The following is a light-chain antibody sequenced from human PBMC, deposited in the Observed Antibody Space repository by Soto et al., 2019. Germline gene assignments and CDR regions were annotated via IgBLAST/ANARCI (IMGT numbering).Light chain of an antibody. CDR2: GAS. V-gene: IGKV3-20*01. Sequence: EIVLTQSPGTLSLSPGERATLSCRASQSIRSIYLAWYQQKPGQAPRLLIYGASSRATGIPDRFSGSGSGTDFTLTISRLEPEDFAVYYCQQYATSLVTFGGGTKVEIK. CDR1: QSIRSIY. CDR3: QQYATSLVT. J-gene: IGKJ4*01.